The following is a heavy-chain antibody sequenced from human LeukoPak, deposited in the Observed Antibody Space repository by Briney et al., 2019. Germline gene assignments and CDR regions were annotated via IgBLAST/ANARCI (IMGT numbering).Heavy chain of an antibody. Sequence: TTGGSLRLSCAASGFTFSDYYMSWIRQAPGKGLEWVSYISSSGSTIYYADSVKGRFTISRDNAKNSLYLQMNSLRAEDTAVYYCAKAGAVVVVAAKYFDYWGQGTLVTVSS. CDR2: ISSSGSTI. CDR3: AKAGAVVVVAAKYFDY. D-gene: IGHD2-15*01. CDR1: GFTFSDYY. V-gene: IGHV3-11*01. J-gene: IGHJ4*02.